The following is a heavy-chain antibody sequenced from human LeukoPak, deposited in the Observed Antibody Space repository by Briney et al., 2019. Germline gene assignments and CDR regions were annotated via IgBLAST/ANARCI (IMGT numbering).Heavy chain of an antibody. V-gene: IGHV1-2*02. CDR3: ARDDSSGRGYSY. CDR1: GYTFTGYY. J-gene: IGHJ4*02. D-gene: IGHD3-22*01. CDR2: INPNSGGT. Sequence: ASVKVSCKAPGYTFTGYYMHWVRQAPGQGLEWMGWINPNSGGTNYAQKFQGRVTMTRDTSISTAYMELSRLRSDDTAVYYCARDDSSGRGYSYWGQGTLVTVSS.